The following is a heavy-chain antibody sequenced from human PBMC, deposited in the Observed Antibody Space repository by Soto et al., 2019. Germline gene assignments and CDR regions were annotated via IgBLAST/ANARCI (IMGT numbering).Heavy chain of an antibody. CDR1: GFTFSSYG. CDR3: ARVASNPYSSSWYGFDP. D-gene: IGHD6-13*01. Sequence: GGSLRLSCAASGFTFSSYGMHWVRQAPGKGLEWVAVIWYDGSNKYYADSVKGRFTISRDNSKNTLYLQMNSLRAEDTAVYYCARVASNPYSSSWYGFDPWGPGTLVTVSS. J-gene: IGHJ5*02. V-gene: IGHV3-33*01. CDR2: IWYDGSNK.